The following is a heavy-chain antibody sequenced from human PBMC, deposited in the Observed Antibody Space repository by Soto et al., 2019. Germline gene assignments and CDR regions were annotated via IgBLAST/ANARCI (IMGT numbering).Heavy chain of an antibody. Sequence: PSETLSLTCSVSGASISGGGHSWNWIRQPPGRGLEWIAYFHHSGTTYYNPSLKSRVTISADRSKNQFSLKLTSVTAADTAVYYCARDDTDDAFDVWGLGTMVTVSS. CDR2: FHHSGTT. J-gene: IGHJ3*01. V-gene: IGHV4-30-2*01. CDR1: GASISGGGHS. D-gene: IGHD3-9*01. CDR3: ARDDTDDAFDV.